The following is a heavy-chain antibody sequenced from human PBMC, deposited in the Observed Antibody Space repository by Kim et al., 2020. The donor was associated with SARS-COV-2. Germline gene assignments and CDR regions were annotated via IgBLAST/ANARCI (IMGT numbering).Heavy chain of an antibody. D-gene: IGHD3-10*01. V-gene: IGHV3-30*04. CDR3: ARADITLVRGLIGDY. Sequence: GGSLRLSCAASGFTFSNCAMHWVRQAPGKGLEWVAVISYDGGNQYYADSVKGRFTVSRDNSRNTLYLQMNSLRPEDTAVYYCARADITLVRGLIGDYWGQGTLVTVSS. CDR1: GFTFSNCA. CDR2: ISYDGGNQ. J-gene: IGHJ4*02.